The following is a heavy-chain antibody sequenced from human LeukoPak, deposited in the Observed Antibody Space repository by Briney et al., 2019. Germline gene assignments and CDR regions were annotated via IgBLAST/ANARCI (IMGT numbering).Heavy chain of an antibody. D-gene: IGHD3-10*01. Sequence: GGSLRLSCAASGFTFRSYGMHWVRQAPGKGLEWVAVIWYDGSNSYYAGSVKGRFTISRDNSKNTLYLQMNSLRAEDTAVYYCTRVWTSGSYGDYWGQGTLVTVSS. CDR1: GFTFRSYG. V-gene: IGHV3-33*01. J-gene: IGHJ4*02. CDR2: IWYDGSNS. CDR3: TRVWTSGSYGDY.